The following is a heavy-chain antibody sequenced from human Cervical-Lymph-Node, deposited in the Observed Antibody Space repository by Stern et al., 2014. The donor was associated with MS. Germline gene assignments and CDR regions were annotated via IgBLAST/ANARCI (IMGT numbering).Heavy chain of an antibody. V-gene: IGHV4-31*03. J-gene: IGHJ4*02. D-gene: IGHD1-14*01. Sequence: VQLVESGPGLVKPSQTLSLTCTVSSGSIRSGGYYWSWIRQHPGKGVEWIGHIHYSGNTYYNPSLMRRVIISVDTSKSQFSLKLTSVTVADTAVYYCARMGTSLDYWGLGTLVTVSS. CDR2: IHYSGNT. CDR3: ARMGTSLDY. CDR1: SGSIRSGGYY.